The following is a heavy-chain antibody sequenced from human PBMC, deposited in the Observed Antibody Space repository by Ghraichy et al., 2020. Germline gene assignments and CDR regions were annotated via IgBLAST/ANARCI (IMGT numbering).Heavy chain of an antibody. D-gene: IGHD2-2*01. Sequence: ASVKVSCKASGYTFTSYYMHWVRQAPGQGLEWMGIINPSGGSTSYAQKFQGRVTMTRDTSTSTVYMELSSLRSEDTAVYYCARDRGLACSTSCYAYNWFDPWGQGTLVTVSS. J-gene: IGHJ5*02. CDR2: INPSGGST. CDR3: ARDRGLACSTSCYAYNWFDP. V-gene: IGHV1-46*01. CDR1: GYTFTSYY.